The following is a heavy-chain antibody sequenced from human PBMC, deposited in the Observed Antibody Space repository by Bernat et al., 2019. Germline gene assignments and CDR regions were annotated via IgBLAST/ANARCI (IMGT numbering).Heavy chain of an antibody. J-gene: IGHJ4*02. CDR1: DGAFSTYY. Sequence: QVQLQQWGAGLLKPSETLSLTCAVSDGAFSTYYWGWIRQPPGKGLEWIGEINHSGSTNYNPSLKSRVTMSVDTSRNRFSLKFSSVTAADSAIYFCARGGVDNSNYGGLFDSWGQGTLLTVSS. D-gene: IGHD4-4*01. CDR3: ARGGVDNSNYGGLFDS. V-gene: IGHV4-34*02. CDR2: INHSGST.